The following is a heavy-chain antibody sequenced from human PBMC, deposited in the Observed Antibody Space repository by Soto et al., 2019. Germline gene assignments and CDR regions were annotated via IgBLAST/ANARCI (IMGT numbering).Heavy chain of an antibody. CDR2: ISSDGTTK. V-gene: IGHV3-30*18. CDR1: GFPFSNYG. CDR3: VKDGGGVRYNYNIRGDS. D-gene: IGHD5-18*01. Sequence: QAQLVESGGGVVQTGRSLRLSCAASGFPFSNYGMHWVRQAPGKGLEWVAVISSDGTTKSYIDSVRGRFTISRDNSRSTVFLQMNSLRREDTAMYYCVKDGGGVRYNYNIRGDSWGQGTQVTVSS. J-gene: IGHJ4*02.